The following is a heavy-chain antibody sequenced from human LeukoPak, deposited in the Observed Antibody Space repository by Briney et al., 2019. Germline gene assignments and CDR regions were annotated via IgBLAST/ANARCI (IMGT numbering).Heavy chain of an antibody. J-gene: IGHJ6*02. CDR3: ARDLVVVVPAAPPYYYGMDV. CDR2: IYYSGST. D-gene: IGHD2-2*01. Sequence: SETLSLTCTVSGGSISSYYWSWIRQPSGKGLEWIGYIYYSGSTNYNPSLQSRVTISVDTSKNQFSLKLSSVTAADTAVYYCARDLVVVVPAAPPYYYGMDVWGQGTTVTVSS. CDR1: GGSISSYY. V-gene: IGHV4-59*01.